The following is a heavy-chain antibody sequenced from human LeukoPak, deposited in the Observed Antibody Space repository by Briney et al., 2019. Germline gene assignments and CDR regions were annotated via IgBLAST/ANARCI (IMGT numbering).Heavy chain of an antibody. CDR3: ARFFYYFDY. V-gene: IGHV3-7*01. Sequence: GGSLRLSCAASGFTFSSYWMNWARQAPGKGLEWVASINHNGNVNYYVDSVKGRFTISRDNAKNSLYLQMNSLRAEDTAVYYCARFFYYFDYWGQGTLVTVSS. CDR2: INHNGNVN. CDR1: GFTFSSYW. J-gene: IGHJ4*02.